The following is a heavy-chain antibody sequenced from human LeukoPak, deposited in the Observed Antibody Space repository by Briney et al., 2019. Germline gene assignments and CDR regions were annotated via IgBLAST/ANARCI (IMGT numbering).Heavy chain of an antibody. CDR3: ARVEIGVATMPYFDY. CDR1: GFTFSSYE. V-gene: IGHV3-48*03. Sequence: PGGSLRLSCAASGFTFSSYEMNWVRQAPGKGLEWVSYISSSGGTIYYADSVKGRFTISRDNAKNSLYLQMNSLRAEDTAGYYCARVEIGVATMPYFDYWGQGTLVTVSS. J-gene: IGHJ4*02. CDR2: ISSSGGTI. D-gene: IGHD5-12*01.